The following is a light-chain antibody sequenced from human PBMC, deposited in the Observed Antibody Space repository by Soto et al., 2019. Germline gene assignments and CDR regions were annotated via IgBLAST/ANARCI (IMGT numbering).Light chain of an antibody. CDR2: DVS. CDR1: SIDVGSYDL. Sequence: QSALTQPASVSGSPGQSITFSCTGASIDVGSYDLVSWYQQHPGKAPKLLIFDVSNRPSGVSHRFSGSKSGNAASLSISGLQAEDEADYYCFSYSPSSTVLLGGGTKLTVL. J-gene: IGLJ2*01. V-gene: IGLV2-14*02. CDR3: FSYSPSSTVL.